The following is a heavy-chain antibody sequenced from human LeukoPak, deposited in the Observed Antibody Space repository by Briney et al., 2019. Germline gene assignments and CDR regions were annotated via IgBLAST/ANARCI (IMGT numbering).Heavy chain of an antibody. Sequence: GGSLRLSCAASGFTFSSYWMHWVRQAPGKGLEWVSGISWNSDSIGYADSVKGRFTISRDNAKNSLYLQMNSLRPEDMALYYCAKAPYYYDSSGYRVSDWYFDLWGRGTLVTVSS. CDR1: GFTFSSYW. CDR3: AKAPYYYDSSGYRVSDWYFDL. CDR2: ISWNSDSI. V-gene: IGHV3-9*03. D-gene: IGHD3-22*01. J-gene: IGHJ2*01.